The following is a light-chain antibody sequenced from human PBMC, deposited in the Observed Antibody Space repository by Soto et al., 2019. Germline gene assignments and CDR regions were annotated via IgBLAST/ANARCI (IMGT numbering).Light chain of an antibody. V-gene: IGKV3-15*01. J-gene: IGKJ5*01. CDR2: GAS. CDR3: HQRNK. Sequence: EIVMTQSPATLSVSPGERATLSCRASQTVSSKLAWYQQKPGQAPRLLIFGASTRATGIPARFSGSGSGTEFTLTISSLQSQDFGVYFCHQRNKFGQGTRLEIK. CDR1: QTVSSK.